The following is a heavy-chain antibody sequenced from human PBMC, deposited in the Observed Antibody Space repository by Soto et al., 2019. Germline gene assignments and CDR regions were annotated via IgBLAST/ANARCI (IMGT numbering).Heavy chain of an antibody. J-gene: IGHJ6*02. CDR3: AREWTEQWLQYGMDV. D-gene: IGHD6-19*01. CDR2: IIPIFGTA. V-gene: IGHV1-69*01. CDR1: GGTFSSYA. Sequence: QVQRVQSGAEVKKPGFSVKVSCKASGGTFSSYAISWVRQAPGQGLEWMGGIIPIFGTANYAQKFQGRVTITADESTSTAYMELSSLRSEDTAVYYCAREWTEQWLQYGMDVWGQGTTVTVSS.